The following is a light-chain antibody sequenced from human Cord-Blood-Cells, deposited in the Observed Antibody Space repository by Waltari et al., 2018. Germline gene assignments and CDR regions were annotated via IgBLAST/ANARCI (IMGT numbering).Light chain of an antibody. CDR2: WAS. J-gene: IGKJ2*01. CDR3: HQYYSTPYT. V-gene: IGKV4-1*01. Sequence: DIVMTQSPDSLAVSLGERATINCKSSQSVLYSSNNKNYLAWYQKKPGQPPKLLIFWASTRESVVPDRFSGSGSGTDFTLTISSLQAEDVAVYYCHQYYSTPYTFGQGTKLEIK. CDR1: QSVLYSSNNKNY.